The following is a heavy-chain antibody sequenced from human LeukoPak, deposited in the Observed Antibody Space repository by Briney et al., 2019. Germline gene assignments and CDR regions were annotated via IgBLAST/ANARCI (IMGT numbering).Heavy chain of an antibody. CDR2: IYYSGST. D-gene: IGHD3-3*01. J-gene: IGHJ3*02. CDR1: GGSMSSYY. Sequence: PSETLSLTCTVSGGSMSSYYWSWIRQPPGKGLEWIGYIYYSGSTNYNPSLKSRVTISVDTSKNQFSLKLSSVTPADTAVYYCARSTIFGVVIYAFDIWGQGTMVTVSS. V-gene: IGHV4-59*01. CDR3: ARSTIFGVVIYAFDI.